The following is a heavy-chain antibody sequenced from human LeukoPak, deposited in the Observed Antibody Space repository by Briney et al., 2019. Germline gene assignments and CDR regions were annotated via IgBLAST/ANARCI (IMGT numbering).Heavy chain of an antibody. D-gene: IGHD2-15*01. CDR1: GASINRYF. CDR3: ARLCGGGNCYSGAIEY. V-gene: IGHV4-59*08. J-gene: IGHJ4*02. CDR2: VHYSGNT. Sequence: SETLSLTCTVSGASINRYFWTWIRQPPGRGLEWIGYVHYSGNTYYNPSLKSRLIISLDTSKSQFSLNLSSVTAADTAVYYCARLCGGGNCYSGAIEYWGQGTLITVSS.